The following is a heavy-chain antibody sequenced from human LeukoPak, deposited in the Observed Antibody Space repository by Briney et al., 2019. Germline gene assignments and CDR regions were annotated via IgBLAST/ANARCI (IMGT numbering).Heavy chain of an antibody. Sequence: GESLKISCKGSGYSFTSNWIGWVRQMPGKGLEWMGIIYPGDSDTRYSPSFQGQVTISADKSISTAYLQWSSLKASDTAMYYCARRGDCSSTSCYEYYYYYMDVWGKGTTVTVSS. CDR2: IYPGDSDT. V-gene: IGHV5-51*01. CDR3: ARRGDCSSTSCYEYYYYYMDV. J-gene: IGHJ6*03. D-gene: IGHD2-2*01. CDR1: GYSFTSNW.